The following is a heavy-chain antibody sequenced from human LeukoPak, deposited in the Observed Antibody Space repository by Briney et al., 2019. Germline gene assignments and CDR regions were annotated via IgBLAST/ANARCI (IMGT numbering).Heavy chain of an antibody. V-gene: IGHV1-2*02. CDR1: GYTFTGYY. Sequence: ASVKVSCKASGYTFTGYYMHWVRQAPGQGLEWMGWINPNSGGTNYAQKFQGRGTMTRDTSISTAYMELSRLRSDDTAVYYCARRAGLRWGTTSRYYYYYMDVWGKGTTVTVSS. J-gene: IGHJ6*03. CDR2: INPNSGGT. D-gene: IGHD4-23*01. CDR3: ARRAGLRWGTTSRYYYYYMDV.